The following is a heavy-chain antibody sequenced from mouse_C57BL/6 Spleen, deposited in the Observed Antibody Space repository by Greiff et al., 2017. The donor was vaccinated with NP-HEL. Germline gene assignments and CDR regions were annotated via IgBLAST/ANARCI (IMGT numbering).Heavy chain of an antibody. V-gene: IGHV5-4*03. D-gene: IGHD1-1*01. CDR3: ARGNFIYYGSSFDY. CDR2: ISDGGSYT. CDR1: GFTFSSYA. Sequence: DVKLQESGGGLVKPGGSLKLSCAASGFTFSSYAMSWVRQTPEKRLEWVATISDGGSYTYYPDNVKGRFTISRDNAKNNLYLQMSHLKSEDTAMYYCARGNFIYYGSSFDYWGQGTTLTVSS. J-gene: IGHJ2*01.